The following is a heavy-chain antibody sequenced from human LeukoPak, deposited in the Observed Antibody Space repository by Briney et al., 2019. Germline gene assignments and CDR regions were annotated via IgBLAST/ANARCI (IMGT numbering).Heavy chain of an antibody. CDR2: ISYDGSKK. D-gene: IGHD1-26*01. CDR3: ARDLSGRYSYDY. CDR1: GFTFNSYG. Sequence: GGSLRLSCAASGFTFNSYGMHWVRQAPGKGLGWVAVISYDGSKKYYADSVKGRFSISRDNSKSTLNVQMKSLRAEDTAVYYCARDLSGRYSYDYWGQGTLVTVSS. V-gene: IGHV3-30-3*01. J-gene: IGHJ4*02.